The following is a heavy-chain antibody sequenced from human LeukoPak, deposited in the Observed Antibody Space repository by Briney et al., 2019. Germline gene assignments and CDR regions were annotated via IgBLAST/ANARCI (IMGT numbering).Heavy chain of an antibody. Sequence: GGSLRLSCKGPGYTFTNYWVGWVRQMPGKGLEWMGIINRGDSDARYSPSFQGLVTISVDRSIDTAYLQWTSLKATDTAMYYCARGFADWGQGTLVTVSS. CDR2: INRGDSDA. V-gene: IGHV5-51*01. CDR1: GYTFTNYW. CDR3: ARGFAD. J-gene: IGHJ4*02.